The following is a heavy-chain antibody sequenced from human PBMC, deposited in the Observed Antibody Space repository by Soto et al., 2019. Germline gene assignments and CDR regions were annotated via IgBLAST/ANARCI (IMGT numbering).Heavy chain of an antibody. CDR1: GFTFSSYA. V-gene: IGHV3-30-3*01. D-gene: IGHD6-13*01. Sequence: QVQLVESGGGVVQPGRSLRLSCAASGFTFSSYAMHWVRQAPGKGLEWVAVISYDGSNKYYADSVKGRFTISRDNSKNTLYLQMNSLRAEDTAVYYCARDEGRAAADPLGDWGQGTLVTVSS. CDR2: ISYDGSNK. CDR3: ARDEGRAAADPLGD. J-gene: IGHJ4*02.